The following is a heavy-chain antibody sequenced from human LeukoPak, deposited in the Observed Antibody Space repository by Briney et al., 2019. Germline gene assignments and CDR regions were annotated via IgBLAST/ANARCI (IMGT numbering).Heavy chain of an antibody. CDR3: ARSATGGYFDY. D-gene: IGHD2-15*01. CDR1: GFTFSTYW. CDR2: VESDGTYT. J-gene: IGHJ4*02. V-gene: IGHV3-74*03. Sequence: GGSLRLTCTASGFTFSTYWMHWVRQAPGKGLVWVSRVESDGTYTTNAEYVKGRFTISRDNAKNTLYLQMSSLRAEDTAVYYCARSATGGYFDYWGQGAPVTVSS.